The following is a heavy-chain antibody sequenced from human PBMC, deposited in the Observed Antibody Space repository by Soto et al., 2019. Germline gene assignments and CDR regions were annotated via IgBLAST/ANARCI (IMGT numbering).Heavy chain of an antibody. V-gene: IGHV3-11*06. Sequence: LRLSCAASGFTFSDYYMSWIRQAPGKGLEWVSYISSSSSYTNYTDSVKGRFTISRDNAKNSLYLQMNSLRAEDTAVYYCASLPYDSSGIDYWGQGTLVTVSS. D-gene: IGHD3-22*01. CDR1: GFTFSDYY. CDR2: ISSSSSYT. CDR3: ASLPYDSSGIDY. J-gene: IGHJ4*02.